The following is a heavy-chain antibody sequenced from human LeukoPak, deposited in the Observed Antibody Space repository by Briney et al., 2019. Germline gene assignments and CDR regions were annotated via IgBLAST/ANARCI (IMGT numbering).Heavy chain of an antibody. V-gene: IGHV3-21*01. CDR1: GFTFSSYS. Sequence: GGSLRLSCAASGFTFSSYSMNWVRQAPGKGLEWVSFISSSSSYIYYANSVKGRFTISRDNAKNSLYLQMNSLRAEDSAVYYCARGASEYYYDSSGSELGYWGQGTLVAVSS. D-gene: IGHD3-22*01. J-gene: IGHJ4*02. CDR2: ISSSSSYI. CDR3: ARGASEYYYDSSGSELGY.